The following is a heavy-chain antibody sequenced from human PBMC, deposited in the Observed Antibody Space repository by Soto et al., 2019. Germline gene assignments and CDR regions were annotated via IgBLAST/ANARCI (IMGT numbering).Heavy chain of an antibody. Sequence: PSETLSLTCTVSGGSISSGGYSWSWIRQPPGKDLEWIGYIYHSGSTYYNPSLKSRVTISLDRSKNHFSLKLSSVSAADTAVYYCARAQWLVLDCWGQGTLVTVSS. J-gene: IGHJ4*02. D-gene: IGHD6-19*01. CDR3: ARAQWLVLDC. CDR2: IYHSGST. CDR1: GGSISSGGYS. V-gene: IGHV4-30-2*01.